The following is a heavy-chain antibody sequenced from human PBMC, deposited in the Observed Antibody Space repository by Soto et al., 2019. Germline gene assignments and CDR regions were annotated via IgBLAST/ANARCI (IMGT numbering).Heavy chain of an antibody. V-gene: IGHV3-74*01. Sequence: GGALRLSCAASGFPFSRSFMHWVRQAPGKGLVWVARVNTDGSATVYAGSVKGRFTISRDNVRNTVSLEMNDLRAEDTAVYFCVRDLVAFIRTWSFRFDFSGQGTLVTVSS. CDR2: VNTDGSAT. CDR3: VRDLVAFIRTWSFRFDF. D-gene: IGHD2-2*01. CDR1: GFPFSRSF. J-gene: IGHJ4*02.